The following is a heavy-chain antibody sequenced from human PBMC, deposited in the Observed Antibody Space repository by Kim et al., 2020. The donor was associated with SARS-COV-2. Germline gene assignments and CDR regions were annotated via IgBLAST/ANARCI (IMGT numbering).Heavy chain of an antibody. CDR2: INHSGST. D-gene: IGHD5-18*01. CDR1: GGSFSGYY. CDR3: ARVDTAMEEPFDY. Sequence: SETLSLTCAVYGGSFSGYYWSWIRQPPGKGLEWIGEINHSGSTNYNPSLKSRVTISVDTSKNQFSLKLSSVTAADTAVYYCARVDTAMEEPFDYWGQGTLVTVSS. V-gene: IGHV4-34*01. J-gene: IGHJ4*02.